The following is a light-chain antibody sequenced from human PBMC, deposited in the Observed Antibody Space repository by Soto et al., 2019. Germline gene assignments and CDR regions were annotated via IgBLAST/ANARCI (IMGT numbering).Light chain of an antibody. CDR1: QVISRY. Sequence: IQLTQSPSSLSASVGDRVTITCRASQVISRYLGWYHQKPGKSPNLLIYDASTLHSGVPSRFSGGGSGTDFTLTISSLQPEDFATYYCQQVNVYPSTFGGGTKVDIK. J-gene: IGKJ4*01. V-gene: IGKV1-9*01. CDR2: DAS. CDR3: QQVNVYPST.